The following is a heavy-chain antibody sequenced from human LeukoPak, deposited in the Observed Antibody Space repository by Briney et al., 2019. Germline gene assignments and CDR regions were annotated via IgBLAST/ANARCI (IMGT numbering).Heavy chain of an antibody. CDR1: GFTFSDYY. D-gene: IGHD3-10*01. J-gene: IGHJ6*02. CDR2: ISSSGSTI. Sequence: GGSLRLSCAASGFTFSDYYMSWIRQAPGKGLEWVSYISSSGSTIYYADSVKGRFTISRDNSKSTLWLQMSSLRAEDTAVYYCARSNYHGSGSYPEVWGQGTTVTVSS. V-gene: IGHV3-11*04. CDR3: ARSNYHGSGSYPEV.